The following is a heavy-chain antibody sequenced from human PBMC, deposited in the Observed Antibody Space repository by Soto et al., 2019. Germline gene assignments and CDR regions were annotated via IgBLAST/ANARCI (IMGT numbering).Heavy chain of an antibody. CDR3: AREYSGYIRHYGIDV. Sequence: QVQLVQSGAEVKQPGASVMLSCKTSGYTFTSYDINWVRQATGQGLEWVGWVNPDSGNKFYAQKFQDRVTMTRDTSTSTAYMELTSLGPHDPSVYYCAREYSGYIRHYGIDVWGPGTTVTVSS. J-gene: IGHJ6*02. CDR1: GYTFTSYD. V-gene: IGHV1-8*01. D-gene: IGHD5-12*01. CDR2: VNPDSGNK.